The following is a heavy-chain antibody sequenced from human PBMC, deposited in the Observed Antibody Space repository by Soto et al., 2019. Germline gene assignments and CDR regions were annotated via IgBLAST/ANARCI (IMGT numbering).Heavy chain of an antibody. CDR2: GSNE. Sequence: QVKLVESGGGVVQPGTSLRLSCAASGFTFSRYSLHWVRQAPGKGLEWVAGSNEYYADSVKGRFTISRDNSKAMLYLQMNNLRAEDTAVYYCARDYFDSGGFYSDLHGLWGQRTLVTVPS. J-gene: IGHJ4*02. CDR3: ARDYFDSGGFYSDLHGL. CDR1: GFTFSRYS. V-gene: IGHV3-30-3*01. D-gene: IGHD3-22*01.